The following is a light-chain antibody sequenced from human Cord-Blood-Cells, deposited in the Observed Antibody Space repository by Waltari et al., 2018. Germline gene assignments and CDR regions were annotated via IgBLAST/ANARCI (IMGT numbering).Light chain of an antibody. CDR2: DGS. Sequence: QSALTQPRSVSGSPGQSVTISCTGTSSDVGGYNDVSWYQQHPGKAPTLMIYDGSKRPSGVSDRFSGSKSGNTASLTISGLQAEDEADYYCCSYAGSYTYVFGTGTKVTVL. V-gene: IGLV2-11*01. J-gene: IGLJ1*01. CDR3: CSYAGSYTYV. CDR1: SSDVGGYND.